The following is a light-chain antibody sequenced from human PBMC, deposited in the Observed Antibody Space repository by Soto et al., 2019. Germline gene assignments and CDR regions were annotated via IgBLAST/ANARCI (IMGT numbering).Light chain of an antibody. CDR3: QQYGSSGT. J-gene: IGKJ5*01. Sequence: EIVLTQSPATLSLSPGERATLSCRASQSVSRYLAWYQQKPGQAPRLLIYDASNRATGIPDRFSGSGSGTDFTLTISRLEPEDFAVYYCQQYGSSGTFGQGTRLEIK. CDR1: QSVSRY. CDR2: DAS. V-gene: IGKV3-20*01.